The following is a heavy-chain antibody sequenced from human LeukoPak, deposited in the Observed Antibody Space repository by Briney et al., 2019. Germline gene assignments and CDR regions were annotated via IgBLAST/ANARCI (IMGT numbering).Heavy chain of an antibody. CDR1: GFTFDDYA. Sequence: GRCLRLSCAASGFTFDDYAMHWVRQAPGKGLEWVSGISWNSDTIGYADSVKGRFTISRDNAKNSLYLQMNSLRAEDTAVYYCARHNRDYGGTFDYWGQGTLVTVSS. CDR2: ISWNSDTI. D-gene: IGHD4-23*01. J-gene: IGHJ4*02. CDR3: ARHNRDYGGTFDY. V-gene: IGHV3-9*01.